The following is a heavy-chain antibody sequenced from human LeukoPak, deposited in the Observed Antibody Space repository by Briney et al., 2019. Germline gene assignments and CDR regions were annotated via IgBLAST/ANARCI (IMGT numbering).Heavy chain of an antibody. V-gene: IGHV3-15*01. CDR2: IKSKTDGGTT. CDR1: GFTFNNAW. CDR3: TTDFSSAVADTFDY. J-gene: IGHJ4*02. Sequence: GGSLRLSCAASGFTFNNAWMNWVRQAPGKGLEWNGRIKSKTDGGTTDYAAPVKGRFTISRDDSKNTVYLQMNSLKTEDTAVYYCTTDFSSAVADTFDYWGQGTLVTVSS. D-gene: IGHD6-19*01.